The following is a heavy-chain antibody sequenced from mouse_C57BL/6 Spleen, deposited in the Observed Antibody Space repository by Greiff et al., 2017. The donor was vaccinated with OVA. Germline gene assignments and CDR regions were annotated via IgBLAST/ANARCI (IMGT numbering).Heavy chain of an antibody. Sequence: EVQLQQSGPELVKPGDSVKISCKASGYSFTGYFMNWVMQSPGKSLEWIGRINPYNGDTYYNQKFKGQATLTVDKSSSTAHMELRSLTSEDSAVYYWARGMTTLVLDYWGQGTTLTVSS. J-gene: IGHJ2*01. CDR2: INPYNGDT. CDR1: GYSFTGYF. D-gene: IGHD1-1*01. V-gene: IGHV1-20*01. CDR3: ARGMTTLVLDY.